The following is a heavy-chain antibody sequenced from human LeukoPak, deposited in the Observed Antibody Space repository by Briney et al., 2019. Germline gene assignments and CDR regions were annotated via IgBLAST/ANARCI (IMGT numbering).Heavy chain of an antibody. V-gene: IGHV3-30*02. J-gene: IGHJ4*02. CDR2: IRYDGSNK. CDR1: GFTFSSYG. CDR3: ARAPAYYYDSSGYYYLDY. D-gene: IGHD3-22*01. Sequence: GGSLRLSCAASGFTFSSYGMHWVRQAPGKGLEWVAFIRYDGSNKYYADSVKGRFTISRDNSKNTLYLQMNSLRAEDTAVYYCARAPAYYYDSSGYYYLDYWGQGTLVTVSS.